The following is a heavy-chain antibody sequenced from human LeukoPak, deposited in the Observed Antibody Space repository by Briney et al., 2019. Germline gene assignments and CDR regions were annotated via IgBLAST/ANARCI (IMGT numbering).Heavy chain of an antibody. V-gene: IGHV3-48*02. J-gene: IGHJ3*02. Sequence: GGSLRLSCAASGFTFSSYSMNWVRQAPGKGLEWVSYISSSSSTIYYADSVKGRFTISRDNAKNSLYLQMNSLRDEDTAVYYRARDAHYYDSSGYYSRAFDIWGQGTMVTVSS. CDR3: ARDAHYYDSSGYYSRAFDI. D-gene: IGHD3-22*01. CDR1: GFTFSSYS. CDR2: ISSSSSTI.